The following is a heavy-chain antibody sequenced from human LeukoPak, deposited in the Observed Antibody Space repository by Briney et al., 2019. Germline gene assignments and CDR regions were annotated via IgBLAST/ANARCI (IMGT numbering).Heavy chain of an antibody. CDR2: VYYGGST. J-gene: IGHJ6*04. D-gene: IGHD3-10*01. V-gene: IGHV4-39*07. Sequence: PSETLSLTCTVSGGSISSTGYYWGWFRQPPGKGLEWIGGVYYGGSTYYNPSLQSRVAISVDTSKNQLSLQLSSVTAADTAVYYCGREFEEYDPPRYVDVWGKGTTVSVSS. CDR1: GGSISSTGYY. CDR3: GREFEEYDPPRYVDV.